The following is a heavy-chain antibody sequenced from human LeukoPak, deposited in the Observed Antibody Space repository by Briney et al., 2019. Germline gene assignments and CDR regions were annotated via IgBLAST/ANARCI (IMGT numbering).Heavy chain of an antibody. D-gene: IGHD3-22*01. J-gene: IGHJ3*02. CDR1: AGSINSGDYY. V-gene: IGHV4-61*02. CDR2: IYSPGTN. Sequence: PSETLSLTCTVSAGSINSGDYYSSWIRQPAGKGLEWIGRIYSPGTNYNYNPSVKSRVTISIDTSKNQFSLKLTSVTAADTAVYYCARGIGTSYDSSRDAFDIWGQGTMVTVSS. CDR3: ARGIGTSYDSSRDAFDI.